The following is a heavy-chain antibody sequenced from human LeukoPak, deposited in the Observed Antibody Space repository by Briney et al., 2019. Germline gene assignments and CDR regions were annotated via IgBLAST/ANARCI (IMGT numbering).Heavy chain of an antibody. V-gene: IGHV4-30-4*01. CDR2: IYYSGST. D-gene: IGHD2-15*01. J-gene: IGHJ4*02. Sequence: PSQTLSLTCTVSGGSISSGDYYWSWLRQPPGTGLEWIGYIYYSGSTYYNPSLKSRVTISVDTSKDQFSLKLSSVTAADTAVYYCARDADSALDYWGQGTLVTVSS. CDR3: ARDADSALDY. CDR1: GGSISSGDYY.